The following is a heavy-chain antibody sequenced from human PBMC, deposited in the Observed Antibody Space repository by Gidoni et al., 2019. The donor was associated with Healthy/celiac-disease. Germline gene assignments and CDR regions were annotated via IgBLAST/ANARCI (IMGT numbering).Heavy chain of an antibody. CDR3: AKDLTVVVPAARVGGGMDV. V-gene: IGHV3-30*18. CDR1: GFTFSSYG. D-gene: IGHD2-2*01. CDR2: ISYDGSNK. J-gene: IGHJ6*02. Sequence: QVQLVESGGGGVQPGRSLRLSCAASGFTFSSYGMHWVRQAPGKGLEWVAVISYDGSNKYYADSVKGRFTISRDNSKNTLYLQMNSLRAEDTAVYYCAKDLTVVVPAARVGGGMDVWGQGTTVTVSS.